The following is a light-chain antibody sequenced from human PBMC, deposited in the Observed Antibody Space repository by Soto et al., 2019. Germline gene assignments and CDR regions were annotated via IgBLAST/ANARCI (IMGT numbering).Light chain of an antibody. Sequence: DIWMTQSPDSLAVSLGERATINCKSSQSFLYSSNNKNYLAWYQQKPGQPPKLLIYWASTRESGVPDRFSGSGSGTDFTLTISSLQAEDVAVYYCQQYYSTPITFGQGTRLEIK. J-gene: IGKJ5*01. CDR2: WAS. CDR3: QQYYSTPIT. V-gene: IGKV4-1*01. CDR1: QSFLYSSNNKNY.